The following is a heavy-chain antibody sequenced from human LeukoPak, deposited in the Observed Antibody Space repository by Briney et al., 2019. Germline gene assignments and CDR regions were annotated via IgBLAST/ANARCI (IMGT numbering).Heavy chain of an antibody. CDR3: ARDFRAAAVSNWFDP. V-gene: IGHV3-21*01. J-gene: IGHJ5*02. CDR2: ISSSSSYI. CDR1: GFTFSSYS. Sequence: GSLRLSCAASGFTFSSYSMNWVRQAPGKGLEWVSSISSSSSYIYYADSVKGRFTVSRDNAKNSLYLQMNSLRAEDTAVYYCARDFRAAAVSNWFDPWGQGTLVTVSS. D-gene: IGHD6-13*01.